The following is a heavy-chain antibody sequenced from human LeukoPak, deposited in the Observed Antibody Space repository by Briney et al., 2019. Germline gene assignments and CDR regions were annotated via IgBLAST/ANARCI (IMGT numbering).Heavy chain of an antibody. V-gene: IGHV3-66*01. CDR3: ARGTGGDILTGYTYYFEH. Sequence: QPGGSLRLSCIASGFTFSNYWMSWVRQAPGKGLEWVSVIYRDGRTYYADSVKGRFTISRDNSKNTLYLQMNSLRVEDTAVYYCARGTGGDILTGYTYYFEHWGQGTLVTVSS. CDR1: GFTFSNYW. J-gene: IGHJ4*02. CDR2: IYRDGRT. D-gene: IGHD3-9*01.